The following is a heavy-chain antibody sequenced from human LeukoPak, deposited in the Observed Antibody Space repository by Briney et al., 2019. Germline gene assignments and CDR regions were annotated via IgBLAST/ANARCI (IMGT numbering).Heavy chain of an antibody. CDR2: INSEESST. Sequence: GGPLRLSCAASGFTLRSSCMHWVRQAPGKGRGWVWRINSEESSTSYADSVNGRFTISRDNAKNTLYLQMHSLRAEYTAVYFCSTGSEHAFDIWGRGTMVTVSS. J-gene: IGHJ3*02. CDR3: STGSEHAFDI. D-gene: IGHD1-26*01. V-gene: IGHV3-74*01. CDR1: GFTLRSSC.